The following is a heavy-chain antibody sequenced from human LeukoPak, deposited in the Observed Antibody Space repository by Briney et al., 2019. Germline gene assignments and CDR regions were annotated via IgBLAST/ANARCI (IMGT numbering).Heavy chain of an antibody. J-gene: IGHJ1*01. CDR3: ARHSDDYYDSSGIYFQH. CDR2: IYQSGRT. CDR1: GDSKSYHK. D-gene: IGHD3-22*01. Sequence: SETLSLTCTVSGDSKSYHKWNWIRQSAGKGLEWIGYIYQSGRTNYNPSLKSRVTISVDTSKNQFSLKLSSVTAADTAVYYCARHSDDYYDSSGIYFQHWGQGTLVTVSS. V-gene: IGHV4-59*08.